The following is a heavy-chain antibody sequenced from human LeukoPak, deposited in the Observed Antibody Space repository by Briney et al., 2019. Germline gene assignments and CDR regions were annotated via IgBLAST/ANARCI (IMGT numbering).Heavy chain of an antibody. CDR2: ISPYSGST. CDR3: ARAPPDSSTSFFVY. Sequence: ASVKVSCKASGYTFTGYYMRWVRQAPGQGLEWMGWISPYSGSTNYAQNLQGRVIMTTDTSTSTTYMELRSLRSDDTAVYYCARAPPDSSTSFFVYWGQGTLVTVSS. V-gene: IGHV1-18*04. D-gene: IGHD6-19*01. CDR1: GYTFTGYY. J-gene: IGHJ4*02.